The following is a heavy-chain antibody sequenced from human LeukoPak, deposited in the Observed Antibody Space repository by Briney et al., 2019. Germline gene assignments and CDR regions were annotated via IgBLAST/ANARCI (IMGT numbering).Heavy chain of an antibody. CDR3: ARGVYIAAAQYGY. Sequence: KPSETLSLTCTVSGGSISSYYWSWIRQPPGKGLEWIGYIYYSGTTNYNPSLKSRITISVDTSKNQFSLKQSSVTAADTAVYYCARGVYIAAAQYGYWGQGTLVTVSS. CDR1: GGSISSYY. V-gene: IGHV4-59*01. CDR2: IYYSGTT. J-gene: IGHJ4*02. D-gene: IGHD6-13*01.